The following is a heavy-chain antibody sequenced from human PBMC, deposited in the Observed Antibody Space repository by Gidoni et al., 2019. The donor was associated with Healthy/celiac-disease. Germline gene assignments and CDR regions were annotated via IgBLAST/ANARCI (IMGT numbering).Heavy chain of an antibody. D-gene: IGHD6-19*01. CDR2: ISYDGSNK. J-gene: IGHJ1*01. V-gene: IGHV3-30*18. CDR1: GFTFSSSG. CDR3: AKGSLYSSGWSAEYFQH. Sequence: QVQLVESGGGVVQPGRSLRLSCAASGFTFSSSGMHVVRQAPGKGLEWVAVISYDGSNKYYADSVKGRFTISRDNSKNTLYLQMNSLRAEDTAVYYCAKGSLYSSGWSAEYFQHWGQGTLVTVSS.